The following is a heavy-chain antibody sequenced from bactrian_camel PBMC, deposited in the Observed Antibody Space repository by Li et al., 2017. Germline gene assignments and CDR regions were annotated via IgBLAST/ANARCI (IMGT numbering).Heavy chain of an antibody. D-gene: IGHD2*01. CDR2: IDSAGVT. CDR3: AAGYYIYEYKY. J-gene: IGHJ4*01. Sequence: HVQLVESGGGSVQAGGSLRLTCVASTYTADSKCMGWFRQAPGKEREGVAAIDSAGVTSYIDSVKCRFTIYQDHAKNTLYLQMNSLKTEDAAMYYCAAGYYIYEYKYWGQGTQVTVS. CDR1: TYTADSKC. V-gene: IGHV3S55*01.